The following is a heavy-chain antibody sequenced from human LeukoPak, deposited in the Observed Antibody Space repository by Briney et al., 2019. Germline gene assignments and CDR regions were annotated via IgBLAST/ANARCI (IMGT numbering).Heavy chain of an antibody. CDR3: ARDDCSSTSCPNWIWFDP. D-gene: IGHD2-2*01. CDR2: INPSGCST. J-gene: IGHJ5*02. CDR1: GYTFTSYY. V-gene: IGHV1-46*01. Sequence: ASVNVSCKASGYTFTSYYMHWVRQAPGQGLEWMGIINPSGCSTSYAQKFQGRVTMTRDTSTSTVYIELSSLRSEDTAVYYCARDDCSSTSCPNWIWFDPWGQGTLVTVSS.